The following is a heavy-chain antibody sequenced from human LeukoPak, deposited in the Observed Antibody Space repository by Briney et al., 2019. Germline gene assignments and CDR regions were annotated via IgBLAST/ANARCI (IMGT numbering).Heavy chain of an antibody. CDR2: IIPILGIA. CDR3: ARDRSEAYCGGDCYSANYYYYGMDV. CDR1: GGTFSSYA. Sequence: ASVKVSCKASGGTFSSYAISWMRQAPGQGLEWMGRIIPILGIANYAQKFQGRVTITADKSTSTAYMELSSLRSEDTAVYYCARDRSEAYCGGDCYSANYYYYGMDVWGQGTTVTVSS. D-gene: IGHD2-21*02. V-gene: IGHV1-69*04. J-gene: IGHJ6*02.